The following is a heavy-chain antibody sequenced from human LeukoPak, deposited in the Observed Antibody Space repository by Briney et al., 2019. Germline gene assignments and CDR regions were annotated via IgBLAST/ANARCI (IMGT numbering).Heavy chain of an antibody. J-gene: IGHJ6*02. V-gene: IGHV4-30-4*01. D-gene: IGHD3-22*01. CDR3: ARDHHYDRVADV. CDR1: GGSISSGDYY. CDR2: IYYSGST. Sequence: SQTLSLTCTVSGGSISSGDYYWSWIRQPPGKGLEWIGYIYYSGSTYYNPSLKSRVTISVDTSKNQFSLKVRSVTAADTAVYYCARDHHYDRVADVWGQGTTVTVSS.